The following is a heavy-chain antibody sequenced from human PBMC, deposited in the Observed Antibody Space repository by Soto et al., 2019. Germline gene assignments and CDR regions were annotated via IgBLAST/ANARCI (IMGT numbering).Heavy chain of an antibody. J-gene: IGHJ2*01. CDR1: GFIFSNFA. Sequence: PGGSLRLSCAASGFIFSNFAMSWVRQAPGKGLEWVSAINGAGGRTFYSDSVRGRFTISRDNSKNRLYLQMNSLRAEDTAEYFCATHFLDIVSTSWYFDLWGRGTLVTVSS. CDR3: ATHFLDIVSTSWYFDL. V-gene: IGHV3-23*01. CDR2: INGAGGRT. D-gene: IGHD5-12*01.